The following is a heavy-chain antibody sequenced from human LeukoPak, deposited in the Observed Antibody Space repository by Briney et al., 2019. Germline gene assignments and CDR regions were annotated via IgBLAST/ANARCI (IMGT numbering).Heavy chain of an antibody. Sequence: GASVKVSCKASGYTFTSYGISWVRQAPGQGLEWMGWTSAYNGNTNYAQKLQGRVTMTTDTPTSTAYMELRSLRSDDTAVYYCARDWSSTSLLLSNAVAGTPGYFDYWGQGTLVTVSS. CDR2: TSAYNGNT. V-gene: IGHV1-18*01. J-gene: IGHJ4*02. CDR1: GYTFTSYG. CDR3: ARDWSSTSLLLSNAVAGTPGYFDY. D-gene: IGHD6-19*01.